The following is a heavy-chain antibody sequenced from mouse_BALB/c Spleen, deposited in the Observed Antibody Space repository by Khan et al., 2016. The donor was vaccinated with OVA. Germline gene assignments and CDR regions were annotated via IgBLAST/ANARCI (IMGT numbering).Heavy chain of an antibody. Sequence: EVELVESGGGLVKPGGSLKLSCAASGCTFSDYYMYWVRQTPEKRLEWVATISDGGTYTYYPDSVKGRFPISRDNAKHNLYLQMSSLKSEDAAMYYCSREWGLYRYAWFAYWGQGTLVTVSA. CDR3: SREWGLYRYAWFAY. D-gene: IGHD2-14*01. V-gene: IGHV5-4*02. CDR1: GCTFSDYY. J-gene: IGHJ3*01. CDR2: ISDGGTYT.